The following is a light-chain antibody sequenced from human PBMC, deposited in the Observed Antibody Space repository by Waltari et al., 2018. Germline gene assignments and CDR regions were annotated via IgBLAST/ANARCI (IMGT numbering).Light chain of an antibody. Sequence: DIVMTQSPDSLTVSLGERATINCKSSHSLFYYSNNKNYISWYQQKPGQAPKVHIYWASTRDSGVPYRFRGSGSETDFTLTISSLQAEDVAVYHCHQYFAPPYTFGRGTKLEIK. CDR1: HSLFYYSNNKNY. CDR3: HQYFAPPYT. V-gene: IGKV4-1*01. J-gene: IGKJ2*01. CDR2: WAS.